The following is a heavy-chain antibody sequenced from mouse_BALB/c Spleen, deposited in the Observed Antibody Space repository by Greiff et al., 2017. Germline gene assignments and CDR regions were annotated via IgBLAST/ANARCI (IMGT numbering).Heavy chain of an antibody. CDR1: GFNIKDTY. CDR2: IDRANGTT. D-gene: IGHD1-1*02. CDR3: AREGYGAMDY. Sequence: EVQLQESGAELVKPGASVKLSCTASGFNIKDTYMHWVKQRPEQGLEWIGRIDRANGTTKYDPKFQGKATITADTSSNTAYLQLSSLTSEDTAVYYCAREGYGAMDYWGQGTSVTVSS. V-gene: IGHV14-3*02. J-gene: IGHJ4*01.